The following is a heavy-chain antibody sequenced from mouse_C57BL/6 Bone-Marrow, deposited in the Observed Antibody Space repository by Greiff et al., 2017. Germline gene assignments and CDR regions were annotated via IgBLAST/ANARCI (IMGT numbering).Heavy chain of an antibody. D-gene: IGHD1-1*01. Sequence: QVQLKESGPELVKPGASVKISCKASGYAFSSSWMNWVKQRPGKGLEWIGRIYPGDGDTNYNGKFKGKATLTADKSSSTAYMQLSSLTSEDSAVYFCVYYYGSSALYFDYWGQGTTLTVSS. V-gene: IGHV1-82*01. CDR1: GYAFSSSW. CDR3: VYYYGSSALYFDY. J-gene: IGHJ2*01. CDR2: IYPGDGDT.